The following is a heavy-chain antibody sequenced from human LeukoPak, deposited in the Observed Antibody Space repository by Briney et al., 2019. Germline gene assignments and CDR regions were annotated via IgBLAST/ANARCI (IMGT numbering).Heavy chain of an antibody. CDR2: IWYDGSNK. D-gene: IGHD3-10*01. V-gene: IGHV3-33*01. Sequence: GGSLRLSCAASGFTFSSYGMHWVRQAPGKGLEWVAVIWYDGSNKYYADSVKGRFTISRDNSKNTLYLQMNSLRAEDTAVYYCARGGSGGYDAFDIWGQGTMVTVSS. J-gene: IGHJ3*02. CDR1: GFTFSSYG. CDR3: ARGGSGGYDAFDI.